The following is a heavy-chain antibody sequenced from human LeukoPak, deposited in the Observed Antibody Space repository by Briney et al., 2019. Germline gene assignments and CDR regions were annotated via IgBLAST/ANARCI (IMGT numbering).Heavy chain of an antibody. V-gene: IGHV1-18*01. CDR2: VSPYNGNT. J-gene: IGHJ4*02. Sequence: ASVKVSFKASGYTFTSYGITWVRQAPGQGLEWMGRVSPYNGNTYYSQRFQDRVTITKDTSTGTAYMDLRNLRTDDTAMYYCARNGRVRRVVKDLFEYWGQGTLVAVSS. D-gene: IGHD3-10*01. CDR3: ARNGRVRRVVKDLFEY. CDR1: GYTFTSYG.